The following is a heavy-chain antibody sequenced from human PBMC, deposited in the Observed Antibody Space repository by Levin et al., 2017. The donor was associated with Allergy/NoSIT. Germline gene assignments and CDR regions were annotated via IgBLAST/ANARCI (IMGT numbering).Heavy chain of an antibody. D-gene: IGHD3-22*01. CDR2: IWYDGSKK. CDR1: GFTFSNYG. J-gene: IGHJ4*02. Sequence: QLGESLKISCAASGFTFSNYGMHWVRQAPGKGLEWVAIIWYDGSKKYYADSVKGRFTISRDNAKNTVYLQMNGLRADDTAVYFCAREDNYHDSRGVDHWGQGTLVTVSS. CDR3: AREDNYHDSRGVDH. V-gene: IGHV3-33*01.